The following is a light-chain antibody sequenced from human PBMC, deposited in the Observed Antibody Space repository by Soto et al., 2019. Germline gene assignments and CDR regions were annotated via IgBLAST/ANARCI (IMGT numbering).Light chain of an antibody. Sequence: QSVLTQPPSVSGAPGQSVTISCTGSSSNIGAGYDVHWYQQLPGTAPKLLIYGNSNRPSGVPDRFSGSKSGTSASLAIPGLQAEDEADYYCQSYDSSLSGYVFGTGTKVTVL. CDR2: GNS. CDR3: QSYDSSLSGYV. J-gene: IGLJ1*01. CDR1: SSNIGAGYD. V-gene: IGLV1-40*01.